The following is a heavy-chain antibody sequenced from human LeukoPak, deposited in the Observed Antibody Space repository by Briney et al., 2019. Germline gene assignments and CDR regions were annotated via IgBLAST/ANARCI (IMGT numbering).Heavy chain of an antibody. CDR2: ISSSSSYI. CDR3: AREYDYDSSGYYTYYFDY. V-gene: IGHV3-21*01. J-gene: IGHJ4*02. CDR1: GFMFSSYS. Sequence: GGSLRLSCAASGFMFSSYSMNWVRQAPGKGLEWVSSISSSSSYIYYADSVKGRFTISRDNAKNSLYLQMNSLRAEDTAVYYCAREYDYDSSGYYTYYFDYWGRGTLVTVSS. D-gene: IGHD3-22*01.